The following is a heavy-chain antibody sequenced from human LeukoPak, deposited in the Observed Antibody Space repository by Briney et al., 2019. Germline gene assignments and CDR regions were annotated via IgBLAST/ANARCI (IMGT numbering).Heavy chain of an antibody. Sequence: PSQTLSLTCTVSGGSISSGGYYWSWIRQHPGKGLEWIGYIYYSGSTYYNPSLKSRVTISVDTSKNQFSLKLSSVTAADTAVYYCAREERGYNHFDYWGQGTLVTVSS. CDR1: GGSISSGGYY. CDR2: IYYSGST. J-gene: IGHJ4*02. CDR3: AREERGYNHFDY. V-gene: IGHV4-31*03. D-gene: IGHD1-1*01.